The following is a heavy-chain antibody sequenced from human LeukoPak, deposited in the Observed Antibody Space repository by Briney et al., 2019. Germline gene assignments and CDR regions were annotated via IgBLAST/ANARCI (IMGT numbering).Heavy chain of an antibody. CDR3: ARGDCNGGSCYLSLTTIDY. CDR1: GFTFSSYW. D-gene: IGHD2-15*01. V-gene: IGHV3-7*04. CDR2: IKQDGSEK. Sequence: GGSLRLSCAASGFTFSSYWMSWVRQAPGKGLEWVANIKQDGSEKYYVDSVKGRFTISKDNAKNSLYLQMNGLRAEDTAVYYCARGDCNGGSCYLSLTTIDYWGQGTLVTVSS. J-gene: IGHJ4*02.